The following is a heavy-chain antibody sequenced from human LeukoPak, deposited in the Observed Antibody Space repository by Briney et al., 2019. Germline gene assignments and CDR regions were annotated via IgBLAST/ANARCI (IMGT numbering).Heavy chain of an antibody. CDR3: ARRKGYFDWLPYCF. V-gene: IGHV4-34*01. CDR2: INHSGST. Sequence: SETLSLTCAVYGGSFSGCYWSWIRQPPGKGLEWIGEINHSGSTNYNPSLKSRVTMSVDTSKNQFSLKLSSVTAADTAVYYCARRKGYFDWLPYCFWGQGTLVTVSS. J-gene: IGHJ4*02. D-gene: IGHD3-9*01. CDR1: GGSFSGCY.